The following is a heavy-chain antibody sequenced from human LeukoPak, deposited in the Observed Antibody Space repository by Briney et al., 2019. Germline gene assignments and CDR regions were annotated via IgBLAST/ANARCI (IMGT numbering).Heavy chain of an antibody. CDR2: IYSGGST. J-gene: IGHJ4*02. CDR3: ARDHRSDSSGEGGY. V-gene: IGHV3-53*01. D-gene: IGHD3-22*01. CDR1: GFTVSSNY. Sequence: GGSLRLSCAASGFTVSSNYMSWVRQAPGKGLEWVSVIYSGGSTYYADSVKGRFTISRDNSKNTLYLQMNSLRAEDTAVYYCARDHRSDSSGEGGYWGQGTLVTVSS.